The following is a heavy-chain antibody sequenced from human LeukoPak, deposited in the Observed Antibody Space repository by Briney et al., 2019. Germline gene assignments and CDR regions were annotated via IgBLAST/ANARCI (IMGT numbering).Heavy chain of an antibody. Sequence: ASVKVSCKASVGTFSSYAISWVRQAPGQGLEWMGGIIPIFGTANYAQKFQGRVTITADESTSTAYMELSSLRSEDTAVYYCARVLAATGWFDPWGQGTLVTVSS. CDR3: ARVLAATGWFDP. CDR1: VGTFSSYA. CDR2: IIPIFGTA. V-gene: IGHV1-69*13. J-gene: IGHJ5*02. D-gene: IGHD2-15*01.